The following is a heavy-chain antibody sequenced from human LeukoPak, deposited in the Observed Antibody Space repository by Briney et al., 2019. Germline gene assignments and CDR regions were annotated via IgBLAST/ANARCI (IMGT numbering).Heavy chain of an antibody. J-gene: IGHJ4*02. D-gene: IGHD5-24*01. Sequence: PSETLSLTCSVSGASIGSFYWSWIRQTPGKGLEWIGYVYDGGKTYYNPSLKGRVTISVDTSNNQFSLKLRSVTAADTAVYYGARGGPRTDDYNFDYWGQGTLVSVSS. CDR3: ARGGPRTDDYNFDY. CDR2: VYDGGKT. CDR1: GASIGSFY. V-gene: IGHV4-59*01.